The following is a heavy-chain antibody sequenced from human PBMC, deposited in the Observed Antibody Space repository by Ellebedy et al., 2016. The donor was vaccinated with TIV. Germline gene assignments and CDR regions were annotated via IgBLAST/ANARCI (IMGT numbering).Heavy chain of an antibody. J-gene: IGHJ6*02. CDR2: IIPIFGTA. CDR3: ARSTTVTTGLGYGMDV. D-gene: IGHD4-17*01. CDR1: GGTFSSYA. Sequence: AASVKVSCKASGGTFSSYAISWVRQAPGQGLEWMGGIIPIFGTANYAQKFQGRVTITADESTSTAYMELSSLRSEDTAVYYCARSTTVTTGLGYGMDVWGQGTTVTVSS. V-gene: IGHV1-69*13.